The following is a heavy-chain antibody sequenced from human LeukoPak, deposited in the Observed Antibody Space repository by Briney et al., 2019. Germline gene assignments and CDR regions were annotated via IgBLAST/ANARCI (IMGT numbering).Heavy chain of an antibody. V-gene: IGHV1-2*06. D-gene: IGHD2-2*01. Sequence: ASVKVSCKGFQYTFTGYYMHWVRQPPGQGPEWMGLINPNNGGTDYSQKFQGRVTMTRDTSISTAYMELTRLTSDDTAVYYCVRDRGGYCSRANCRVGWWDPWGQGTLVTVSS. J-gene: IGHJ5*01. CDR3: VRDRGGYCSRANCRVGWWDP. CDR2: INPNNGGT. CDR1: QYTFTGYY.